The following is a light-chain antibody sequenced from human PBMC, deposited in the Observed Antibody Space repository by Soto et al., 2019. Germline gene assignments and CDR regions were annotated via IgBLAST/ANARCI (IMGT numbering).Light chain of an antibody. CDR1: SGHSNYA. CDR2: LNRDGSH. V-gene: IGLV4-69*01. Sequence: QLVLTQSPSASASLGASVKLTCTLSSGHSNYAIAWHQQQPEKGPRYLMKLNRDGSHSKGDGIPNRFSGSSSGAERYLTISSLQLEEGAYYYRQTWGTGIVIFGGGTKLTVL. J-gene: IGLJ2*01. CDR3: QTWGTGIVI.